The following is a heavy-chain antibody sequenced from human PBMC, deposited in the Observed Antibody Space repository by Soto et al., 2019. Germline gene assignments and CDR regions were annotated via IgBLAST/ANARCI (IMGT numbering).Heavy chain of an antibody. CDR2: ISGSGGST. V-gene: IGHV3-23*01. CDR1: GFTFSSYA. J-gene: IGHJ4*02. Sequence: WGSLRLSCAASGFTFSSYAMSFVRHSPGKGLEWVSAISGSGGSTYYADSVKGRFTISRDNSKNTLYLQMNSLRAEDTAVYYCAKWSTPDDYWGQGTLVTVSS. CDR3: AKWSTPDDY.